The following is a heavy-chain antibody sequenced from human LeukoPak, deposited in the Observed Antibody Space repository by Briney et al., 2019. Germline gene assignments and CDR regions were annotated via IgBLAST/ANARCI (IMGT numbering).Heavy chain of an antibody. D-gene: IGHD1-14*01. V-gene: IGHV3-30*02. J-gene: IGHJ5*02. CDR2: IRNDGSNK. CDR3: AKISDIEPFDP. CDR1: GFTLSRYG. Sequence: GGSLRLSCAASGFTLSRYGMHWVRQAPGKGVEWVSFIRNDGSNKYYADSVKGRFTISRDNSKNMLFLQMNSLRAEDTAVYYCAKISDIEPFDPWGQGTLVIVSS.